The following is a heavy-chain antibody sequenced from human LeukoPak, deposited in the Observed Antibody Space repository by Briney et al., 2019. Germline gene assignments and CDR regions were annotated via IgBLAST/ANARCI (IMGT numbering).Heavy chain of an antibody. V-gene: IGHV3-7*01. J-gene: IGHJ4*02. CDR3: AKNGRGYSGYDYFDY. Sequence: GGSLRLSCAASGFTFSNNWMTWVRQASGKGLEWVANIKEDGSEKKYVDSVKGRFIISRDNAKNSLYLQMNSLRAEDTAVYYCAKNGRGYSGYDYFDYWGQGALVTVSS. D-gene: IGHD5-12*01. CDR2: IKEDGSEK. CDR1: GFTFSNNW.